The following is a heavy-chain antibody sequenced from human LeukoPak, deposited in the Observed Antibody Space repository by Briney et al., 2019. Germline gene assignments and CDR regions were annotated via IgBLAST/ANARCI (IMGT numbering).Heavy chain of an antibody. D-gene: IGHD3-16*02. V-gene: IGHV3-30*18. CDR2: ISYDGSNK. J-gene: IGHJ4*02. Sequence: GGSLRLSCAASGFTFSSYGMHWVRQAPGKGLEWVAVISYDGSNKYYADSVKGRFTISRDNSKNTLYLQMNSLRAEDTAVYYCAKDLGIYDYVWGSYRYTGIGFDWGQGTLVTVSS. CDR3: AKDLGIYDYVWGSYRYTGIGFD. CDR1: GFTFSSYG.